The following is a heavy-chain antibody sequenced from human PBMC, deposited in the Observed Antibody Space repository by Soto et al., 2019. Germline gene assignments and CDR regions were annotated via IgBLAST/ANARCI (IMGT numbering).Heavy chain of an antibody. CDR1: GYNFNIYG. CDR3: ARDPHEYWTSYWFDP. D-gene: IGHD3-3*01. CDR2: ISAYDGKT. Sequence: ASVKVSCKASGYNFNIYGINWVRQAPGQGLELMGWISAYDGKTTYAEKFQGRVTMTTDASTSTAYMELRSLRSDDTAVYYCARDPHEYWTSYWFDPWVQGTLVTVSS. J-gene: IGHJ5*02. V-gene: IGHV1-18*01.